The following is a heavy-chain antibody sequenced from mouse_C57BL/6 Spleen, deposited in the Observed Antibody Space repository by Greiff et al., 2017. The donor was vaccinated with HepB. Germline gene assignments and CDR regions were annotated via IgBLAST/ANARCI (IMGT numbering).Heavy chain of an antibody. D-gene: IGHD1-1*01. CDR1: GSTFPTSW. J-gene: IGHJ4*01. V-gene: IGHV1-72*01. CDR2: FDPNSGGT. Sequence: QVQLTQPGAKLVKPGASVKLSCKASGSTFPTSWMPWVRQRPGRGLEWIGRFDPNSGGTNDNENFKSKATLTVDKPSSTADMQLSSLTSEDSAVYYCAREDLSPYAMDYWGQGTSVTVSS. CDR3: AREDLSPYAMDY.